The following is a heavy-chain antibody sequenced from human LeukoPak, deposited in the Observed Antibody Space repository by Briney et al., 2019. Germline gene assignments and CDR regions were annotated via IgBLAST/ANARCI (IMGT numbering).Heavy chain of an antibody. CDR1: GGSISSYY. J-gene: IGHJ4*02. CDR3: ARLPTDLQAFDY. CDR2: IYYSGST. Sequence: SETLSLTCTVSGGSISSYYWSWIRQPPGKGLEWIGYIYYSGSTNYNPSLKSRVTISVDTSKNQFSLKLSSVTAADTAVYYCARLPTDLQAFDYWGQGTLVTVSS. V-gene: IGHV4-59*08.